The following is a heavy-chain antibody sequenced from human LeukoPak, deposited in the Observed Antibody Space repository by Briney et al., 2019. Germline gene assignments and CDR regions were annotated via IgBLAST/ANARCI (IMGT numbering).Heavy chain of an antibody. CDR3: ARAEYYYDSSGYYNLYFDY. J-gene: IGHJ4*02. D-gene: IGHD3-22*01. Sequence: SETLSLTCTVSGGSLSSYYWSWIRQPPGKGLEWIGYIYYSGSTNYNPSLKSRVTISVDTSKNQFSLKLSSVTAADTAVYYCARAEYYYDSSGYYNLYFDYWGQGTLVTVSS. CDR1: GGSLSSYY. V-gene: IGHV4-59*01. CDR2: IYYSGST.